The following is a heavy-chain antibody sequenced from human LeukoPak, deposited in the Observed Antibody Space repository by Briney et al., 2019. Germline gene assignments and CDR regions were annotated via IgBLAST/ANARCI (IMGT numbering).Heavy chain of an antibody. CDR3: AKDTSGYYDFWSGYGGPYYFDY. D-gene: IGHD3-3*01. CDR1: GFTFSDYY. V-gene: IGHV3-11*01. Sequence: GGSLRLSCAASGFTFSDYYMSWIRQAPGKGLEWVSYISSSGSTIYYADSVKGRFTISRDNSKNTLYLQMNSLRAEDTAIYYCAKDTSGYYDFWSGYGGPYYFDYWGQGTLVTVSS. CDR2: ISSSGSTI. J-gene: IGHJ4*02.